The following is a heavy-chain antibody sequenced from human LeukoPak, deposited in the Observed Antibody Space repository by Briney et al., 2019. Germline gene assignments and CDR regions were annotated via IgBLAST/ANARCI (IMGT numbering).Heavy chain of an antibody. CDR3: ASRCYYYDSSGCPGY. J-gene: IGHJ4*02. CDR2: IYHSGST. CDR1: GGSISSSNW. Sequence: SETLSLTCAVSGGSISSSNWWSWVRQPPGKGLEWIGEIYHSGSTNYNPSLKSRVTISVDKSKNQFSLKLSSVTAAGTAVYYCASRCYYYDSSGCPGYWGQGTLVTVSS. V-gene: IGHV4-4*02. D-gene: IGHD3-22*01.